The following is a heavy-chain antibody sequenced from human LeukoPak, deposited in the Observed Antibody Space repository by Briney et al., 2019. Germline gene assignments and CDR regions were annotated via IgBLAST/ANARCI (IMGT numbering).Heavy chain of an antibody. D-gene: IGHD3-22*01. Sequence: GGSLRLSCAASGFTFSNAYMNWVRQAPGKGLEWVGRIKSKTDGGTTDYAAPVKGRFTISRDDSKNTLYLQMNSLKTEDTAVYYCTTEALGDSSGYGDYWGQGTLVTVSS. V-gene: IGHV3-15*07. CDR3: TTEALGDSSGYGDY. J-gene: IGHJ4*02. CDR2: IKSKTDGGTT. CDR1: GFTFSNAY.